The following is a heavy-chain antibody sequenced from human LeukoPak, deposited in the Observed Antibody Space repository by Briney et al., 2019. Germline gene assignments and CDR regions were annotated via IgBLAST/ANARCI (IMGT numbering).Heavy chain of an antibody. D-gene: IGHD6-13*01. CDR1: GYTFTGYY. Sequence: ASVKVSCKASGYTFTGYYMHWVRQAPGQGLEWMGWINPNSGGTNYAQKFQGRVTMTRDTSISTAYMELSRLRSDDTAVYYCARDFLRSSSWQPFDYWGQGTLVTVSS. V-gene: IGHV1-2*02. CDR3: ARDFLRSSSWQPFDY. CDR2: INPNSGGT. J-gene: IGHJ4*02.